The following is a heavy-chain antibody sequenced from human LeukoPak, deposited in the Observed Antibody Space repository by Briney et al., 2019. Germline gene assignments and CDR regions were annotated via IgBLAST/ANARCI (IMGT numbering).Heavy chain of an antibody. J-gene: IGHJ3*02. CDR3: ARADGYCSGGSCYPRAFDI. D-gene: IGHD2-15*01. CDR1: GGSISSYY. Sequence: SETLSLTCTVSGGSISSYYWSWIRQPPGKGLEWIGYIYCSGSTNYNPSLKSRVTISVDTSKNQFSLKLSSVTAADTAVYYCARADGYCSGGSCYPRAFDIWGQGTMVTVSS. CDR2: IYCSGST. V-gene: IGHV4-59*01.